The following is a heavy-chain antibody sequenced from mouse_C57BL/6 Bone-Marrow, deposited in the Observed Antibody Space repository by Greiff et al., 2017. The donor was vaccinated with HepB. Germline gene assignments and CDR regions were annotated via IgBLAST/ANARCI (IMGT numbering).Heavy chain of an antibody. D-gene: IGHD2-3*01. CDR1: GYTFTSYW. CDR3: ARSKWLLRGFAY. Sequence: QVQLQQPGAELVKPGASVKLSCKASGYTFTSYWMQWVKQRPGQGLEWIGEIDPSDSYTNYNQKFKGKATLTVDTSSSTAYMQLSSLTSEDSAVYYCARSKWLLRGFAYWGQGTLVTVSA. CDR2: IDPSDSYT. J-gene: IGHJ3*01. V-gene: IGHV1-50*01.